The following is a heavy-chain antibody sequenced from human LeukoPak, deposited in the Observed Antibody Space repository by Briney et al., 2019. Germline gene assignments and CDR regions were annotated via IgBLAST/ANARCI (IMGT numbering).Heavy chain of an antibody. CDR1: GFSFSSYA. Sequence: GGSLRLSCAASGFSFSSYAMIWVRQAPGKGLEWVSVISGSGGSTYYADSVRGRFTVSRDNSKNTLYLQMNSLRAEDTAVYYCARVTVEVAGQVYYYYGMDVWGQGTTVTVSS. CDR3: ARVTVEVAGQVYYYYGMDV. J-gene: IGHJ6*02. CDR2: ISGSGGST. D-gene: IGHD6-19*01. V-gene: IGHV3-23*01.